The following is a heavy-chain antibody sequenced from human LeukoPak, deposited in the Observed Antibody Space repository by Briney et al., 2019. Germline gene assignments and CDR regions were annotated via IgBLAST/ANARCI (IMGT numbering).Heavy chain of an antibody. CDR2: INPSGGST. Sequence: ASVKVSCKASGGTFSSYAISWVRQAPGQGLEWMGIINPSGGSTSYAQKFQGRVTMTRDTSTSTVYMDLSSLRSENTAVYYCGGGSGYPLRHWGQGTLVTVSS. J-gene: IGHJ1*01. CDR3: GGGSGYPLRH. D-gene: IGHD3-22*01. V-gene: IGHV1-46*01. CDR1: GGTFSSYA.